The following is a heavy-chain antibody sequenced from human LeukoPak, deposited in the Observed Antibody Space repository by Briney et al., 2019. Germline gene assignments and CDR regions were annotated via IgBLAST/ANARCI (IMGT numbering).Heavy chain of an antibody. V-gene: IGHV4-59*01. CDR3: ARVTDYDFYYGMDV. D-gene: IGHD2-8*02. J-gene: IGHJ6*02. Sequence: TSSETLSLTCTVSGGPISSYYWSWLRQPPGKGLEWIGYIYYSGSTNYNPPLKSRVTISVDTSKNQFSLKLSSVTAADTAVYYCARVTDYDFYYGMDVWGQGTTVTVSS. CDR2: IYYSGST. CDR1: GGPISSYY.